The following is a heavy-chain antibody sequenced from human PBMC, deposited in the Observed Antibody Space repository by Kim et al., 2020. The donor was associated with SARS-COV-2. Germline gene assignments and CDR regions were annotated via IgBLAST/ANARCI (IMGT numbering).Heavy chain of an antibody. CDR2: INPNSGGT. CDR3: AREDYYDSSGYSLSYYYYYYGMDV. CDR1: GYTFTGYY. J-gene: IGHJ6*02. V-gene: IGHV1-2*06. D-gene: IGHD3-22*01. Sequence: ASVKVSCKASGYTFTGYYMHWVRQAPGQGLEWMGRINPNSGGTNYAQKFQGRVTMTRDTSISTAYMELSRLRSDDTAVYYCAREDYYDSSGYSLSYYYYYYGMDVWGQGTTVTVSS.